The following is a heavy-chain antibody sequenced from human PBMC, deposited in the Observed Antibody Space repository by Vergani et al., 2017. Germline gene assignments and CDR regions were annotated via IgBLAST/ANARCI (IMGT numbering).Heavy chain of an antibody. Sequence: EVMLVQSGAEVKKPGESLKISCKYSESSFISNEIAWVRQMSGEGLQWMGNINPIDSKIAYSPSFQGQAIMSLDKSITTAYLQWRSLKASDTAIYYCTRHVPCGDGACLHFDHWCQGTQVTVSS. V-gene: IGHV5-51*01. D-gene: IGHD2-21*01. CDR2: INPIDSKI. CDR1: ESSFISNE. J-gene: IGHJ4*02. CDR3: TRHVPCGDGACLHFDH.